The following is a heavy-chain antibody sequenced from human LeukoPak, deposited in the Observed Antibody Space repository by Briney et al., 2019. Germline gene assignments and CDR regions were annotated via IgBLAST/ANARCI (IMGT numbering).Heavy chain of an antibody. Sequence: PSETLSLTCTVSGDSFSTYYWSWIRQPAGKGLEWIGYIYYSGSTYYNPSLKSRVTISVDTSKNQFSLKLSSVTAADTAVYYCARAWGYSYGADYWGQGTLVTVSS. CDR1: GDSFSTYY. J-gene: IGHJ4*02. D-gene: IGHD5-18*01. V-gene: IGHV4-59*06. CDR3: ARAWGYSYGADY. CDR2: IYYSGST.